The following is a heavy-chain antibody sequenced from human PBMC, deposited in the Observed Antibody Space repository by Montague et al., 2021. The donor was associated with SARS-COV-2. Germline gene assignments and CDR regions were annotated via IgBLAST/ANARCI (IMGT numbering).Heavy chain of an antibody. CDR3: ARGSGCSGGSCYSEWDPYYYYGMDV. V-gene: IGHV4-4*02. CDR2: INHSGST. Sequence: SETLSLTCVVLGDSISTDNWWTWVRLPPGKGLEWIGEINHSGSTNYNPSLKSRVTISVDTSKNQFSLKLSSVTAADTAVYYCARGSGCSGGSCYSEWDPYYYYGMDVWGQGTTVTVSS. CDR1: GDSISTDNW. J-gene: IGHJ6*02. D-gene: IGHD2-15*01.